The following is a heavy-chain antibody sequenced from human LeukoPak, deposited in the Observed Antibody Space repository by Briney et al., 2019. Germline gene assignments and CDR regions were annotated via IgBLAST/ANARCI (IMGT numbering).Heavy chain of an antibody. CDR2: ISAYNGNT. Sequence: GASVKVSCKASGYTFTSYGISWVRQAPRQGLEWMGWISAYNGNTNYAQKLQGRVTMTTDTSTSTAYMELRSLRSDDTAVYYCARGGIMITFGGVIVIHHRPLDYWGQGTLVTVSS. CDR1: GYTFTSYG. D-gene: IGHD3-16*02. CDR3: ARGGIMITFGGVIVIHHRPLDY. V-gene: IGHV1-18*01. J-gene: IGHJ4*02.